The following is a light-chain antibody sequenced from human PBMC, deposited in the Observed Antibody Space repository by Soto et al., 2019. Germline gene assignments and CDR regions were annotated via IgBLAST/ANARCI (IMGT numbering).Light chain of an antibody. CDR3: QQGKSFRLT. Sequence: IQMTQSPSSVSASVGDRVSITCRASRGISTWVAWYQQKPGKAPRLLIYAASSLQSGVPSRFSGSGSGTDFTLTISSLQPEDFETYYCQQGKSFRLTFGGGTKADLK. CDR1: RGISTW. V-gene: IGKV1-12*01. CDR2: AAS. J-gene: IGKJ4*01.